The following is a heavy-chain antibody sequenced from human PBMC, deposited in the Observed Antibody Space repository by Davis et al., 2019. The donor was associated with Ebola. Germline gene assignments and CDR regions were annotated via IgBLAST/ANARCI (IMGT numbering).Heavy chain of an antibody. CDR2: ISYDGSNK. V-gene: IGHV3-30*18. Sequence: GESLKISCAASGFTFSSYAMHWVRQAPGKGLEWVAVISYDGSNKYYADSVKGRFTISRDNSKNTLYLQMNSLRAEDTAVYYCAKDRRIQLWLQAYYYYYGMDVWGQGTTVTVSS. CDR3: AKDRRIQLWLQAYYYYYGMDV. J-gene: IGHJ6*02. D-gene: IGHD5-18*01. CDR1: GFTFSSYA.